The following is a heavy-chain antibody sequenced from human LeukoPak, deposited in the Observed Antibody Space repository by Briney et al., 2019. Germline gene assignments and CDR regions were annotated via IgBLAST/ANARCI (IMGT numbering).Heavy chain of an antibody. CDR3: ARHPRKYGSGSYGRWFDP. J-gene: IGHJ5*02. D-gene: IGHD3-10*01. V-gene: IGHV4-34*01. CDR2: INHSGST. Sequence: SETLSLTCAVYGGSFSGYYWSWIRQPPGKGLEWIGEINHSGSTNYNPSLKSRVTISVDTSKNQFSLKLSSVTAADTAVYYCARHPRKYGSGSYGRWFDPWGQGTLVIVSA. CDR1: GGSFSGYY.